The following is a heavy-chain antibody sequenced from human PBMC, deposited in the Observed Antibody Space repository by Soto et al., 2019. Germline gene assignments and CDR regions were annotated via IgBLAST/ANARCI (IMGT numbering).Heavy chain of an antibody. CDR3: ATRLWGYGSGSNV. J-gene: IGHJ6*02. Sequence: SETLSLTCTVSGGSISSSSYYWGWIRQPPGKGLEWIGSIYYSGSTYYNPSLKSRVTISVDTSKNQFSLKLSSVTAADTAVYYCATRLWGYGSGSNVWGQGTTVTVSS. CDR2: IYYSGST. CDR1: GGSISSSSYY. V-gene: IGHV4-39*01. D-gene: IGHD3-10*01.